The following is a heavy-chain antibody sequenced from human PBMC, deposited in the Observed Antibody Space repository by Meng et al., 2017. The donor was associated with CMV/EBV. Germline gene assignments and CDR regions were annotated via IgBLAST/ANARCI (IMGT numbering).Heavy chain of an antibody. CDR1: FTFCSDG. CDR2: IWYDGSNK. CDR3: ARGAHVDTAMVRYWFDP. V-gene: IGHV3-33*01. D-gene: IGHD5-18*01. J-gene: IGHJ5*02. Sequence: FTFCSDGMHWVRQAPGKGLEWVAVIWYDGSNKYYADSVKGRFTISRDNSKNTLYLQMNSLRAEDTAVYYCARGAHVDTAMVRYWFDPWGQGTLVTVSS.